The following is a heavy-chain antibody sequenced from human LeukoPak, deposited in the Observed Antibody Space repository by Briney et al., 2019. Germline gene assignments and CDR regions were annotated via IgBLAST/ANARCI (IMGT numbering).Heavy chain of an antibody. V-gene: IGHV3-23*01. Sequence: PGGSLRLSCAASGLTFSSYAMSWIRQAPGKGLEWVSAISGSGGSTYYADSVKGRFTISRDNSKNTLYLQMNSLRAEDTAVYYCAKLGPTMIVVVIASYFDYWGQGSLVTVSS. J-gene: IGHJ4*02. CDR1: GLTFSSYA. D-gene: IGHD3-22*01. CDR3: AKLGPTMIVVVIASYFDY. CDR2: ISGSGGST.